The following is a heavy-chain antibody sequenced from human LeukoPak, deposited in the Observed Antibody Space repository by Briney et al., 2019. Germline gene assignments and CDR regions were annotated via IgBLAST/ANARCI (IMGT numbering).Heavy chain of an antibody. D-gene: IGHD2-15*01. CDR1: GGSSSNHY. J-gene: IGHJ3*02. V-gene: IGHV4-4*07. CDR2: KYDRGSS. CDR3: ARGRYCSADICTGGDSFDI. Sequence: WETLSLTGTVSGGSSSNHYWSWIPQPTGKGLKWIGRKYDRGSSNYNPAVQSPVTMSVDTSKNQFSLKLRSVTAADTAVYYWARGRYCSADICTGGDSFDIWGQGTMVSVSP.